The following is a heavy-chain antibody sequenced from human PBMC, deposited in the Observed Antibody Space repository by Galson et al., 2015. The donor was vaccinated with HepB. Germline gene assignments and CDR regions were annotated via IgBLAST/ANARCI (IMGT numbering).Heavy chain of an antibody. Sequence: SVKVSCKASGYTFTSYALSWVRQAPGQGLEWMGWISGYNDNTNYAQKFQGRVTMTTDTSTSAAYMELRSLRSDDPAVYYCARNTSDKGAFDVWGQGTLVTVSS. CDR3: ARNTSDKGAFDV. CDR1: GYTFTSYA. D-gene: IGHD1/OR15-1a*01. CDR2: ISGYNDNT. V-gene: IGHV1-18*01. J-gene: IGHJ3*01.